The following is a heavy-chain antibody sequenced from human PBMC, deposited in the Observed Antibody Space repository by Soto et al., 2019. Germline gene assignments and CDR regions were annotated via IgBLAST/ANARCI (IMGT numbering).Heavy chain of an antibody. CDR2: ITDTGGTT. V-gene: IGHV3-23*01. Sequence: EVPLLESGGGLVQPGGSLRLSCAASGFTFTINAMTWVRQAPGKGLEWVSGITDTGGTTYYADSVKGRFTISRDNSKNTLYLQMNSLRAEDTAVYYCAKDLKAPGRWGQGTLVTVSS. CDR3: AKDLKAPGR. CDR1: GFTFTINA. J-gene: IGHJ4*02.